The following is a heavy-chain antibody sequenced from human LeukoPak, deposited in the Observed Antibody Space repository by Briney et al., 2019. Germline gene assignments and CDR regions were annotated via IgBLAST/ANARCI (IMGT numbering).Heavy chain of an antibody. CDR2: INHSGST. CDR3: ARTYYDILTGYYPYYFDY. CDR1: GGSFSGYY. D-gene: IGHD3-9*01. Sequence: PSETPSLTCAVYGGSFSGYYWSWIRQPPGKGLEWIGEINHSGSTNYNPSLKSRVTISVDTSKNQFSLKLSSVTAADTAVYYCARTYYDILTGYYPYYFDYWGQGTLVTVSS. V-gene: IGHV4-34*01. J-gene: IGHJ4*02.